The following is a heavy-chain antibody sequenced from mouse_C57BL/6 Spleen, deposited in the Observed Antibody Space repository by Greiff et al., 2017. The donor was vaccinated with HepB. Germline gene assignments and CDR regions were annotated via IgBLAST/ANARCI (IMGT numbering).Heavy chain of an antibody. CDR1: GYSFTDYN. J-gene: IGHJ3*01. CDR2: INPNYGTT. CDR3: ARGSHGSAFAY. D-gene: IGHD1-1*01. V-gene: IGHV1-39*01. Sequence: EVQRVESGPELVKPGASVKISCKASGYSFTDYNMNWVKQSNGKSLEWIGVINPNYGTTSYNQKFKGKATFTVDKSSSTAYMQLNSLNSEDSAVYFCARGSHGSAFAYWGQGTLGTVSA.